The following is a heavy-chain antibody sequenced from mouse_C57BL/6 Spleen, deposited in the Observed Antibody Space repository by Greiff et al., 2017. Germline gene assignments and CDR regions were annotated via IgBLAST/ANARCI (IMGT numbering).Heavy chain of an antibody. Sequence: VQLQQSGPELVKPGASVKMSCKASGYTFTDYNMHWVKQSHGKSLEWIGYINPNNGGTSYNQKFKGKATLTVNKSSSTAYMELRSLTSEDSAVYYCAKDYGYWYFDVWGTGTTVTVSS. CDR2: INPNNGGT. V-gene: IGHV1-22*01. J-gene: IGHJ1*03. D-gene: IGHD2-4*01. CDR3: AKDYGYWYFDV. CDR1: GYTFTDYN.